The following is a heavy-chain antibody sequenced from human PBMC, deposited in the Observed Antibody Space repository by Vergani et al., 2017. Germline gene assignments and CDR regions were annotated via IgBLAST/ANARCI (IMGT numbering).Heavy chain of an antibody. V-gene: IGHV3-30*18. D-gene: IGHD3-10*01. CDR3: AKAGSVTSGSLQYNCYMDV. Sequence: QVQLAESGGGRVQPGRSLRLSCAASGFSFSSHAIHWVRQAPGKGLEWVAVISNDGSKKYYADSVKGRFTISRDNSKNTLDRQMNSLRTQDTAVYYCAKAGSVTSGSLQYNCYMDVWGKGTTVTVS. CDR2: ISNDGSKK. CDR1: GFSFSSHA. J-gene: IGHJ6*03.